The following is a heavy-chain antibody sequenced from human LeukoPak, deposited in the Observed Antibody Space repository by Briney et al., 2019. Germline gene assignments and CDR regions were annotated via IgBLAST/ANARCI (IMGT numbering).Heavy chain of an antibody. CDR2: ISTYNGNT. CDR3: ARDVSDLWSFSKNYYMDV. D-gene: IGHD3-3*01. Sequence: GASVKVSCKASGYAFTSYGISWVRQAPGQGLEWMGWISTYNGNTNYAQKLQGRVTMTTDTSTTTAYMELRSLRSDDTAVYYCARDVSDLWSFSKNYYMDVWGKGTTVTVSS. J-gene: IGHJ6*03. CDR1: GYAFTSYG. V-gene: IGHV1-18*01.